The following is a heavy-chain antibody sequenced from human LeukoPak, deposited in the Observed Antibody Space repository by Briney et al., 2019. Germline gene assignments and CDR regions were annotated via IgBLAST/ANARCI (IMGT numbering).Heavy chain of an antibody. CDR2: ISYDGSNK. V-gene: IGHV3-30*18. CDR1: GFSFSSFG. D-gene: IGHD6-13*01. Sequence: GRSLRLSCAASGFSFSSFGMHWVRQAPGKGLEWVAVISYDGSNKYYADSVKGRFTISRDNSKNTLYLQMNSLRAEDTAVYYCAKRMGPSIAAADLDYWGQGTLVTVSS. J-gene: IGHJ4*02. CDR3: AKRMGPSIAAADLDY.